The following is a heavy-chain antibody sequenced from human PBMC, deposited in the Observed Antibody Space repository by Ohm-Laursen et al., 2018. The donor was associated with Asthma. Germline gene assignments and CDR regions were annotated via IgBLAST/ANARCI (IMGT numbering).Heavy chain of an antibody. CDR2: IYYSGST. J-gene: IGHJ2*01. Sequence: SDTLSLTCTLSGASFSTYSWSWLRQPPGKGLEWIGNIYYSGSTNYNPSLKSRVTISVDTSKNQFSLRVSSVTSADTAVYYCAREPTTVAPWFFDLWGRGTLVTVSS. CDR3: AREPTTVAPWFFDL. V-gene: IGHV4-59*01. D-gene: IGHD4-23*01. CDR1: GASFSTYS.